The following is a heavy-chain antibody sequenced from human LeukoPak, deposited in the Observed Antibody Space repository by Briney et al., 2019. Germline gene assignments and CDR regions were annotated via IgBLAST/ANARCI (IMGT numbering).Heavy chain of an antibody. J-gene: IGHJ6*03. V-gene: IGHV4-59*01. CDR2: IYYSGST. Sequence: PSETLSLTCTVSGGSISSYYWSWIRRPPGKGLEWIGYIYYSGSTNYNPSLKSRVTISVDTSKNQFSLKLSSVTAADTAVYYCARGDYGSGSPYYYYYMDVWGKGTTVTISS. CDR1: GGSISSYY. CDR3: ARGDYGSGSPYYYYYMDV. D-gene: IGHD3-10*01.